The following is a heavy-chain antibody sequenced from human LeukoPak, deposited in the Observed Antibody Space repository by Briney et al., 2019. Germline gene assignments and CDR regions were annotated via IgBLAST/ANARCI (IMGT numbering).Heavy chain of an antibody. CDR2: ISGSGGGT. D-gene: IGHD6-19*01. J-gene: IGHJ4*02. CDR1: GFTFSSYA. Sequence: GGSLRLSCAASGFTFSSYAMSWVRQAPGKGLEWVSAISGSGGGTYYADSVKGRFTISRDNSKNTLYLQMNSLRAEDTAVYYCAEGGSSGWPFDYWGQGTLVTVSS. CDR3: AEGGSSGWPFDY. V-gene: IGHV3-23*01.